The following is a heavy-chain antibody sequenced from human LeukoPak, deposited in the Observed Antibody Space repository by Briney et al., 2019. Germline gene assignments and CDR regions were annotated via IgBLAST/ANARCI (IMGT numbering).Heavy chain of an antibody. CDR2: ISNTGSA. J-gene: IGHJ5*02. V-gene: IGHV4-30-4*01. Sequence: TPSQTLSLTCTVSGGSISSGDFCWRWLRQPPGKDLEWIAYISNTGSAASHPSLKSRVTISMDTSKNQFFLKLTSVTAADTAVYYCARRWGSGSHTDWFDTWSQGTLVTVSS. CDR3: ARRWGSGSHTDWFDT. CDR1: GGSISSGDFC. D-gene: IGHD3-10*01.